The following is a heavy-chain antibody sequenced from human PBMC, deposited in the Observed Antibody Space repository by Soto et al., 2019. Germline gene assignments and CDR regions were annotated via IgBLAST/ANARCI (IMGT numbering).Heavy chain of an antibody. CDR3: AKDSTLGSGYLSYYYYYGMDV. CDR1: RVTFYISG. D-gene: IGHD5-18*01. V-gene: IGHV3-30*18. Sequence: SCAASRVTFYISGMPGSRKTQGKGLEWVAVISYDGSNKYYADSVKGRFTISRDNSKNTLYLQMNSLRAEDTAVYYCAKDSTLGSGYLSYYYYYGMDVWGQGTTVTVSS. CDR2: ISYDGSNK. J-gene: IGHJ6*02.